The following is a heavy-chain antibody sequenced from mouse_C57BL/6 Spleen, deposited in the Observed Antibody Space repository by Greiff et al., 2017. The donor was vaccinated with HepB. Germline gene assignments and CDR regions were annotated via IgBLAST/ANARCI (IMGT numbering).Heavy chain of an antibody. J-gene: IGHJ3*01. CDR1: GFTFSSYA. Sequence: EVKVEESGEGLVKPGGSLKLSCAASGFTFSSYAMSWVRQTPEKRLEWVAYISSGGDYIYYADTVKGRFTISRDNARNTLYLQMSSLKSEDTAMYYCTRDRDYDAWFAYWGQGTLVTVSA. CDR3: TRDRDYDAWFAY. D-gene: IGHD1-1*01. V-gene: IGHV5-9-1*02. CDR2: ISSGGDYI.